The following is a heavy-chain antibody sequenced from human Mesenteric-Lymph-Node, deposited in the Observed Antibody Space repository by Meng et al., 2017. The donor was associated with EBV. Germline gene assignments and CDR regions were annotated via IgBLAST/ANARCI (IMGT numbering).Heavy chain of an antibody. CDR2: VSARNGNT. D-gene: IGHD5-12*01. CDR3: VVGDSGYEPDY. V-gene: IGHV1-18*01. CDR1: GYTFTSHG. Sequence: QVHLVQSGDEVKKPGASVRVSCKASGYTFTSHGSMWVRQAPGQGLEWMGLVSARNGNTNYAQKFLGRVTMTADTSTSTVYMELRSLRSDDSAVYYCVVGDSGYEPDYWGQGTLVTVSS. J-gene: IGHJ4*02.